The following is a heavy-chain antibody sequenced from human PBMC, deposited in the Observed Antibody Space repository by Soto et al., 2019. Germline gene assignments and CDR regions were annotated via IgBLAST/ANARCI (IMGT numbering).Heavy chain of an antibody. CDR3: ARGSPRLLWFGEFYKFDY. J-gene: IGHJ4*02. CDR1: GGSFSGYY. CDR2: INHSGST. D-gene: IGHD3-10*01. Sequence: QVQLQQWGAGLLKPSETLSLTCAVYGGSFSGYYWSWIRQPPGKGLEWIGEINHSGSTNYNPSLKSRVTISVDTSKNQFSLKLSSVTAADTAVYYCARGSPRLLWFGEFYKFDYWGQGTLVTVSS. V-gene: IGHV4-34*01.